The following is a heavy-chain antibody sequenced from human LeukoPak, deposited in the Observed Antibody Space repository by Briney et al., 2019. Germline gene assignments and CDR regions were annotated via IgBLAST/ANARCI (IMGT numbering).Heavy chain of an antibody. CDR2: IYHSGST. CDR1: GGSISSGGYS. CDR3: ARGTVTRYWYFDL. J-gene: IGHJ2*01. D-gene: IGHD4-17*01. V-gene: IGHV4-30-2*01. Sequence: SETLSLTCAVSGGSISSGGYSWSWVRQPPGRGLEWDGYIYHSGSTYYNPSLQSRVTISVDRSKNQFSLKLSSVTAAATAVYYCARGTVTRYWYFDLWGRGTLVTVSS.